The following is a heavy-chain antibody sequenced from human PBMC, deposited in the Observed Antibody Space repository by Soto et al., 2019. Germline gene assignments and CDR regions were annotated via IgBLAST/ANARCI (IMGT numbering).Heavy chain of an antibody. D-gene: IGHD4-17*01. J-gene: IGHJ4*02. V-gene: IGHV1-8*01. CDR3: ARDLVTVTTLGYFDT. Sequence: QVQLVQSGAQVKKPGASVKVSCKASGYTFGNNDISWVRQATGQGLEWMGWMNPNSGNTGYAQKFQGRVSMTRNTSITTAYLELSSLRSDDTAIYYCARDLVTVTTLGYFDTWGQGTLVTVSS. CDR1: GYTFGNND. CDR2: MNPNSGNT.